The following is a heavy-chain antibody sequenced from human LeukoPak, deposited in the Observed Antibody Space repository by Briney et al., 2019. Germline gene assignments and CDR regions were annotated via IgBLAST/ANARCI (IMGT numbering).Heavy chain of an antibody. V-gene: IGHV4-39*01. CDR2: VYYRGST. D-gene: IGHD3-22*01. CDR1: GGSISSYY. J-gene: IGHJ1*01. Sequence: SETLSLTCTVSGGSISSYYWGWIRQPPGKGLEWIGSVYYRGSTYYNPSLKSRVTISVDTSKNQFSLKLSSVTAADTAVYYCASSYDSSGYQRFQHWGQGTLVTVSS. CDR3: ASSYDSSGYQRFQH.